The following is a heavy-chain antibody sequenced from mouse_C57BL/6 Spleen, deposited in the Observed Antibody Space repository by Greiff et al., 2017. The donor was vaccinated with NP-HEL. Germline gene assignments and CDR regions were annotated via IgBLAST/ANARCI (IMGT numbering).Heavy chain of an antibody. V-gene: IGHV5-6*01. CDR1: GFTFSSYG. J-gene: IGHJ3*01. CDR2: ISSGGSYT. CDR3: AKSYDGYCAWFGG. Sequence: EVQLVESGGDLVKPGGSLKLSCAASGFTFSSYGMSWVRQTPDKRLEWVATISSGGSYTYYPDSVKGRFTISRDNAKNTLYLQLSSLKSEDTAMYCCAKSYDGYCAWFGGWGHVALVTVSA. D-gene: IGHD2-3*01.